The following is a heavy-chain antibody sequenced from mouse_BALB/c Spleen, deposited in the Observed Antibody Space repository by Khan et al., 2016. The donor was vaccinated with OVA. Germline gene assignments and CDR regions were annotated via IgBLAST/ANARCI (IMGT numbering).Heavy chain of an antibody. CDR2: IDPENGKT. CDR1: GFNIKDSY. V-gene: IGHV14-1*02. J-gene: IGHJ3*01. D-gene: IGHD2-10*02. Sequence: VQLKESGADLVRPGALVKLSCKASGFNIKDSYMHWVKQRPEQGLEWIGWIDPENGKTIYDPKFQDKASITADTSSKPAYMQLISLTSEDTAVYYCARAGYVAWFGYWGQGTLVTVSA. CDR3: ARAGYVAWFGY.